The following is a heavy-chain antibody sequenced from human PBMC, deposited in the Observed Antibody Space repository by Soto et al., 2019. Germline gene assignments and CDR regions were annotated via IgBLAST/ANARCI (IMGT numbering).Heavy chain of an antibody. V-gene: IGHV4-59*01. Sequence: SETLSLTCTVSGGSISSYYWSWIRQPPGKGLEWIGYIYSSGSTNYNPSLKSRVTISVDTSKNQFSLKLSSVTAADTAVYYCARGKSLGYRVYFAPSGQGTLVTVSS. CDR1: GGSISSYY. J-gene: IGHJ5*02. D-gene: IGHD5-18*01. CDR2: IYSSGST. CDR3: ARGKSLGYRVYFAP.